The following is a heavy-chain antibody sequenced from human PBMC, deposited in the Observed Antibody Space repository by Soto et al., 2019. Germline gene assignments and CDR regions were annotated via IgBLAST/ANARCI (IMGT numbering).Heavy chain of an antibody. J-gene: IGHJ3*02. CDR3: ARDRYCSSTSCYGFDT. CDR2: INSDGSST. D-gene: IGHD2-2*01. V-gene: IGHV3-74*01. CDR1: GITFSSYW. Sequence: LRLSCAASGITFSSYWMHWVRQAPGKGLVWVSRINSDGSSTSYADSVKGRFTISRDNAKNTLYLQMNSLRAEDTAVYYCARDRYCSSTSCYGFDTWGQGTMVTVSS.